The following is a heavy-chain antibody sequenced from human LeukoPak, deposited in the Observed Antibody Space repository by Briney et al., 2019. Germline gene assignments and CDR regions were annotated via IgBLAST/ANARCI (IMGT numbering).Heavy chain of an antibody. V-gene: IGHV3-23*01. J-gene: IGHJ4*02. CDR3: AKDGAAAGNFDY. Sequence: GGSLRLSCAASGFTFTSYAMSWVRQAPGKGLEWGSGISGSGGSTYYADSVKGRFTISRDNSKNTVYLQMNSLRAEDTAVYYCAKDGAAAGNFDYWGQGTLVTVSS. CDR1: GFTFTSYA. D-gene: IGHD6-13*01. CDR2: ISGSGGST.